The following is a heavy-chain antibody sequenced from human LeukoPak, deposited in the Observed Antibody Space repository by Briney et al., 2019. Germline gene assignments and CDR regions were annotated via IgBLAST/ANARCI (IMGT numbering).Heavy chain of an antibody. CDR1: GFTFSSYE. CDR3: ARVELYSIAAAAPFDY. V-gene: IGHV3-48*03. J-gene: IGHJ4*02. D-gene: IGHD6-13*01. CDR2: ISSSGSTI. Sequence: PGGSLRLSCAASGFTFSSYEMNWVRQAPGKGLEWVSYISSSGSTIYYADSVKGRLTISRDNAKNSLYLQMNSLRAEDTAVYYCARVELYSIAAAAPFDYWGQGALVTVSS.